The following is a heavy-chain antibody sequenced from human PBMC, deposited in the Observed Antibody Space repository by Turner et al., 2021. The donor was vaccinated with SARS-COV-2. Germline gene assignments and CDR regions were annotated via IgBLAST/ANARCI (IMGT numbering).Heavy chain of an antibody. J-gene: IGHJ4*02. CDR2: IKFSGTT. CDR1: GASISGSY. D-gene: IGHD2-15*01. Sequence: QVQLQESGPGLVKPSATLSLTCTVSGASISGSYWSWVRQPPGKGLEWIGYIKFSGTTNYTPSLRSRVTISLDTSKSQFSLHLRSVTAADTAVYYCTRELGYCSDGSCRFEYDYWGQGTLVTVSS. V-gene: IGHV4-59*01. CDR3: TRELGYCSDGSCRFEYDY.